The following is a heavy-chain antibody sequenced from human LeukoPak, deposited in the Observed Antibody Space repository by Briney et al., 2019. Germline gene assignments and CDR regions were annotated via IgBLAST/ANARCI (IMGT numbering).Heavy chain of an antibody. Sequence: SETLSLTCTVSGGSISSSSYYWGWIRQPPGRGLEWIESIYYSGSTYYNPSLKSRVTISVDTSKNQFSLNLNSVTAADTAVYYCARGRCPNGVCYDDRGHFDFWGQGTLVTVSS. CDR3: ARGRCPNGVCYDDRGHFDF. D-gene: IGHD2-8*01. J-gene: IGHJ4*02. V-gene: IGHV4-39*07. CDR2: IYYSGST. CDR1: GGSISSSSYY.